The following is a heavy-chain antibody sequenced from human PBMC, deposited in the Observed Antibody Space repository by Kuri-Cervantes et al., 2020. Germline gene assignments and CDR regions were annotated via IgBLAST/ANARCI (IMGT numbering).Heavy chain of an antibody. D-gene: IGHD5-12*01. Sequence: ASVKVSCKASGYTFTGYYMHWVRQAPGQGLEWMGWINPNSGGTNYAQKFQGWVTMTRDTSIGTAYMELSSLRSEDTAVYYCARGRGIVATFDYYYMDVWGKGTTVTVSS. J-gene: IGHJ6*03. CDR2: INPNSGGT. V-gene: IGHV1-2*04. CDR3: ARGRGIVATFDYYYMDV. CDR1: GYTFTGYY.